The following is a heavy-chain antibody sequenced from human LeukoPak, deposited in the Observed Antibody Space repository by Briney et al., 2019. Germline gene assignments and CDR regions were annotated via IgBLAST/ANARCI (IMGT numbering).Heavy chain of an antibody. V-gene: IGHV3-48*03. J-gene: IGHJ4*02. Sequence: GGSLRLSCVVTGLTFSSYEMNWVRQAPGKGLEWISYIGGTGSDIYYADAVKGRFTISRDNARNSLYLQMNSLRAEDTAVYYCASPRSSGYRHWGQGTLVTVSS. CDR1: GLTFSSYE. CDR2: IGGTGSDI. CDR3: ASPRSSGYRH. D-gene: IGHD3-22*01.